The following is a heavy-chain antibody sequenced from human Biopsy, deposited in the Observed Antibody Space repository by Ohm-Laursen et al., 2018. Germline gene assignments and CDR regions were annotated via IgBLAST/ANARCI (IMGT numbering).Heavy chain of an antibody. Sequence: SLRLSCTAPGFTFSPYSMNWVRQAPGKGLEWVSTISANGVTTFYADSVKGRFTISRDGSSDTLYLQMHSLRANDTALYYCAKGGYCSATSCNMDVDYWGQGALVTVSS. D-gene: IGHD2-2*02. CDR2: ISANGVTT. V-gene: IGHV3-23*01. CDR1: GFTFSPYS. J-gene: IGHJ4*02. CDR3: AKGGYCSATSCNMDVDY.